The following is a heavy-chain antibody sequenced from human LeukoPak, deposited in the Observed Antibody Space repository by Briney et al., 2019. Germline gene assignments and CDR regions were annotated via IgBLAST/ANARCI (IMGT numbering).Heavy chain of an antibody. Sequence: SETLSLTCTVSGGSVNRGHYYWNRVRQPAGKVLEWIARIYTSGTTTYNPSLKSRVTISLDTSKNQFSLRLSSVTAADTAVYYCARVAPSNAEDAFDMWGQGTMVTVSS. CDR3: ARVAPSNAEDAFDM. CDR1: GGSVNRGHYY. J-gene: IGHJ3*02. V-gene: IGHV4-61*02. CDR2: IYTSGTT. D-gene: IGHD2-8*01.